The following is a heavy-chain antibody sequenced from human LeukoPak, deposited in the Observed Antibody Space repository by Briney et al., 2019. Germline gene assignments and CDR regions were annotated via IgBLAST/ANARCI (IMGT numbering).Heavy chain of an antibody. CDR1: DYTYTSYG. J-gene: IGHJ6*03. Sequence: ASVKVSCKASDYTYTSYGISWVRQAPGQGLEWMGWISAYNGNTNYAQKLQGRVTMTTDTSTSTAYMELRSLRSDDTAVYYCARGIQHYYDSSGYEYYMDVWGKGTTVTISS. D-gene: IGHD3-22*01. V-gene: IGHV1-18*01. CDR2: ISAYNGNT. CDR3: ARGIQHYYDSSGYEYYMDV.